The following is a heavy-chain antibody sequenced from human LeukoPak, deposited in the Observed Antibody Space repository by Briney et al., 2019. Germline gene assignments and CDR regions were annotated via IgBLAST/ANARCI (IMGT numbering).Heavy chain of an antibody. Sequence: PSQTLSLTCAVSGGSISSGGYSWSWIRQPPGKGLEWIGYIYHSGSTYYSPSLKSRVTISVDRSKNQFSLKLSSATAADTAVYYCARGTDFWSGYYDYWGQGTLVTVSS. CDR3: ARGTDFWSGYYDY. V-gene: IGHV4-30-2*01. CDR2: IYHSGST. D-gene: IGHD3-3*01. CDR1: GGSISSGGYS. J-gene: IGHJ4*02.